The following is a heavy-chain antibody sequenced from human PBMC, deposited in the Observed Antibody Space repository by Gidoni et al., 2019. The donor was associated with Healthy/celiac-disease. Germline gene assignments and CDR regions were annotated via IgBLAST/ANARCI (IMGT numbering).Heavy chain of an antibody. J-gene: IGHJ3*02. CDR1: GGSFSGFY. CDR3: AKNIVVVPTAVRSGGAFDI. Sequence: QVQLQQWGAGLLKPSETLSLTCAVYGGSFSGFYWSWIRQPPGKGLEWIGEINHSGSTNYNPSLKSQVTISVDTSKNQFSLKLSSVTAADTAVYYCAKNIVVVPTAVRSGGAFDIWGQGTMVTVSS. V-gene: IGHV4-34*01. D-gene: IGHD2-2*02. CDR2: INHSGST.